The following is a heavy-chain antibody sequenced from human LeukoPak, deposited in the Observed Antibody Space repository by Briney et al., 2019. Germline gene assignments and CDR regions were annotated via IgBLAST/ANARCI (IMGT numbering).Heavy chain of an antibody. CDR3: ARAPNYDYVWGSYCLAY. CDR1: GYTFTSYG. V-gene: IGHV1-18*01. Sequence: ASVKVSCKASGYTFTSYGISWVRQAPGQGLEWMGWISAYNGNTNYAQKLQGRVTMTTDTSTSTAYMELRSLRSDDTAVYYCARAPNYDYVWGSYCLAYWGQGTLVTVSS. J-gene: IGHJ4*02. CDR2: ISAYNGNT. D-gene: IGHD3-16*02.